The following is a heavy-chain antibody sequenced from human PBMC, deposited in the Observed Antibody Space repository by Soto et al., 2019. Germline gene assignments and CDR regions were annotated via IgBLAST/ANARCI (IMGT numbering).Heavy chain of an antibody. CDR2: IYYSGST. J-gene: IGHJ4*02. CDR3: ASYSSGWYDVSY. D-gene: IGHD6-19*01. Sequence: QVQLQESGPGLAKPSETLSLTCTVSGGSVSSGSYYWSWIRQPPGKGLEWIGYIYYSGSTNYNPSLKSRVTISVDTSKNQFSLKLNSVTAADTAVYYCASYSSGWYDVSYWGQGTLVTVSS. V-gene: IGHV4-61*01. CDR1: GGSVSSGSYY.